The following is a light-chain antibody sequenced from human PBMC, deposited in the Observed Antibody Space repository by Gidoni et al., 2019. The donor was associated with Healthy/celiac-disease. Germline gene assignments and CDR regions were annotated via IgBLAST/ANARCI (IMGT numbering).Light chain of an antibody. Sequence: QSALTQPASVSGSPGQSITISCTGTSIDVGSYNLVSWYQQHPGKAPKLMIYEVSKRPSGVSNRFSGSKSGNTASLTISGLQAEDEADYYCCSYAGSSTPNWVFGGGTKLTVL. CDR3: CSYAGSSTPNWV. CDR1: SIDVGSYNL. J-gene: IGLJ3*02. CDR2: EVS. V-gene: IGLV2-23*02.